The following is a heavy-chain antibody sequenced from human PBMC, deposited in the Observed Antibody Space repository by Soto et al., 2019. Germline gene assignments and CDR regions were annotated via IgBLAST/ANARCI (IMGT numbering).Heavy chain of an antibody. D-gene: IGHD3-3*01. CDR2: ISAYNGNT. CDR1: GYTFTSYG. J-gene: IGHJ6*03. Sequence: ASVKVSCKASGYTFTSYGISWVRQAPGQGLEWKGWISAYNGNTNYAQKLQGRVTMTTDTSTSTAYMELRSLRSDDTAVYYCASTSPYYDFWSGPSSRYYMDVWGKGTTVTVSS. CDR3: ASTSPYYDFWSGPSSRYYMDV. V-gene: IGHV1-18*01.